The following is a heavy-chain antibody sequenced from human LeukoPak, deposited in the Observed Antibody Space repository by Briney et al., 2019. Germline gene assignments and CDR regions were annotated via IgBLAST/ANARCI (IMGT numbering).Heavy chain of an antibody. D-gene: IGHD1-26*01. Sequence: PLETLSLTCTVSGDSIDSDYWSWIRQPPGEGLQWIGFVFYSGPTNYDASLKSRVAISVDRSKNQFSLKLTSVSAADTAVYYCAGRSARYFDSWGQGTPVTVSS. CDR3: AGRSARYFDS. CDR2: VFYSGPT. CDR1: GDSIDSDY. J-gene: IGHJ4*02. V-gene: IGHV4-59*01.